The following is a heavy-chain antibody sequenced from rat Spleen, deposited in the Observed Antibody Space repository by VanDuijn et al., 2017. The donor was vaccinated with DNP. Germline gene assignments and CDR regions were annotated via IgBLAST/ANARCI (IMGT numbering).Heavy chain of an antibody. D-gene: IGHD1-4*01. CDR1: GYSITSNY. J-gene: IGHJ4*01. CDR2: ISDSGST. Sequence: EVQLQESGPGLMKPSQSLSLTCSVTGYSITSNYWGWIRKFPGDKMEWIGYISDSGSTSYHPSLKSRISITRDTSKNQLFLQVNSVTTEDTATYYCARWPGYNPPYAMDAWGQGTSVTVSS. CDR3: ARWPGYNPPYAMDA. V-gene: IGHV3-1*01.